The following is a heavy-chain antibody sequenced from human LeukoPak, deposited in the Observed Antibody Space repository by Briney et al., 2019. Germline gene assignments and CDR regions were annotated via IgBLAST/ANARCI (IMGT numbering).Heavy chain of an antibody. D-gene: IGHD6-19*01. Sequence: GESLRLSCAASGFTSSTYWMHWVRQAPGKGLVWVSRVNPQGSATTYTDSVKGRFTISRDSAKDVLHLQMDNLRAEDTAVYYCARARWSSTGWFLGYWGQGTLVTVSS. CDR3: ARARWSSTGWFLGY. CDR2: VNPQGSAT. J-gene: IGHJ4*02. V-gene: IGHV3-74*03. CDR1: GFTSSTYW.